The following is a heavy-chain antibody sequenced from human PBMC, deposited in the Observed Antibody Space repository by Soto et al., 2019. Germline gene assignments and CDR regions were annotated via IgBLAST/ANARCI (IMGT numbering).Heavy chain of an antibody. CDR3: ARDYYGSGFDP. CDR1: RFTFWDYY. CDR2: ISSSGSTI. Sequence: GSLRLSRAASRFTFWDYYVSWTRQAPGKGLEWVSYISSSGSTIYYADSVKGRFTISRDNAKNSLYLQMNSLRAEDTAVYYCARDYYGSGFDPWGQGTLVTVSS. J-gene: IGHJ5*02. V-gene: IGHV3-11*01. D-gene: IGHD3-10*01.